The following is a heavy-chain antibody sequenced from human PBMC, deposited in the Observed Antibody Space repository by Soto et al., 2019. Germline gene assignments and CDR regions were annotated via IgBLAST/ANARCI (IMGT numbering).Heavy chain of an antibody. D-gene: IGHD3-22*01. V-gene: IGHV1-69*13. Sequence: SVKVSCKASGGTFSSYAISWVRQAPGQGLEWMGGIIPIFGTANYAQKFQGRVTITADESTSTAYMELSSLRSEDTAVYYCARAYYYDSSGYLPADYWGQGTLVTVSS. CDR2: IIPIFGTA. J-gene: IGHJ4*02. CDR1: GGTFSSYA. CDR3: ARAYYYDSSGYLPADY.